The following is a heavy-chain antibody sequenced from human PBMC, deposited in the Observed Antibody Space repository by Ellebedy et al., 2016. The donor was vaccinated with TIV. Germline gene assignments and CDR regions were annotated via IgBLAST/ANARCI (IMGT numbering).Heavy chain of an antibody. J-gene: IGHJ6*02. D-gene: IGHD1-1*01. CDR2: INPDSGGT. Sequence: ASVKVSCKASGHTFTANYVHWVRQAPGQSLEWMGWINPDSGGTNFAQNFQGRVSMTRDASINTVYMQLTRLQSDDTAVYYCARVRRGSSGMDVWGQGTTVTVSS. CDR3: ARVRRGSSGMDV. CDR1: GHTFTANY. V-gene: IGHV1-2*02.